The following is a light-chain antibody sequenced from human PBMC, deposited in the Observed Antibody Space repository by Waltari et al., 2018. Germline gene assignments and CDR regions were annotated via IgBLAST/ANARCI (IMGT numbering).Light chain of an antibody. V-gene: IGKV3-20*01. CDR3: QHYLRLPVT. Sequence: EIVLTQSPGTLSLSLGERATLSCRDSQSVSRALTWYQQKPGQAPRLLIYGASTRAPGIPDRFSGSGSGTDFSLTISRLEPDDFAVYYCQHYLRLPVTFGQGTTVEV. CDR1: QSVSRA. J-gene: IGKJ1*01. CDR2: GAS.